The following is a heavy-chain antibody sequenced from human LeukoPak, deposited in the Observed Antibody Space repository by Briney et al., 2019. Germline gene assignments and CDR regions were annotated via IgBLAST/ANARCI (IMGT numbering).Heavy chain of an antibody. CDR1: GFTFSSYW. J-gene: IGHJ4*02. CDR3: ARVVSVEGGFDY. D-gene: IGHD2-8*01. CDR2: INSDGSST. Sequence: GGSLRLSCAASGFTFSSYWMHWVRHAPGKGLVWVSRINSDGSSTSYADSVKGRFTISRDNAKNTLYLQMNSLRAEDTAVYYCARVVSVEGGFDYWGQGTLVTVSS. V-gene: IGHV3-74*01.